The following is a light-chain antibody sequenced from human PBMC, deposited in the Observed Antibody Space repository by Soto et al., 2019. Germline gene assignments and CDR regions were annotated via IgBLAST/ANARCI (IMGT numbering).Light chain of an antibody. CDR1: QHISTW. J-gene: IGKJ2*01. V-gene: IGKV1-12*01. CDR3: QQANTYPFT. Sequence: DIQMTQSPSSVSASIGDRVTITCRASQHISTWLVWYQQKAGKAPQLLIYAASSLQSWVPSRFSGSGSGTDFTLTISSLQPDDSATYYCQQANTYPFTFGQGTRLEI. CDR2: AAS.